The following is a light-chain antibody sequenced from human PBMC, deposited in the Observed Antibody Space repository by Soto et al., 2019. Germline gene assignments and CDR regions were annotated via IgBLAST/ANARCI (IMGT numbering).Light chain of an antibody. CDR2: EVS. Sequence: QSVLTQPPSASGSPGQSVTISCTGTSSDVGAYNYVSWYQQHPGKAPKLMLYEVSTRPSGVPDRFSGSKSGNTAPLTVSGLQAEDEADYYCSSYAGSNIYVVFGGGTKLTVL. CDR3: SSYAGSNIYVV. CDR1: SSDVGAYNY. V-gene: IGLV2-8*01. J-gene: IGLJ2*01.